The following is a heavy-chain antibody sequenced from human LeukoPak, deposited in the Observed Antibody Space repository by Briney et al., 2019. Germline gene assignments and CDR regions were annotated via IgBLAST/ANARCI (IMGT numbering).Heavy chain of an antibody. Sequence: GGSLRLSCTFTFGDFGMSWFRQAPGKGLEWVGFIRSKAYGGTTEYAASVKGRFTISRDDSKSIAYLQMNSLKTEDGAVYYCTRVGSSSGWTSYYMEVWSKGTTVTVSS. CDR1: TFGDFG. J-gene: IGHJ6*03. D-gene: IGHD6-25*01. CDR3: TRVGSSSGWTSYYMEV. CDR2: IRSKAYGGTT. V-gene: IGHV3-49*03.